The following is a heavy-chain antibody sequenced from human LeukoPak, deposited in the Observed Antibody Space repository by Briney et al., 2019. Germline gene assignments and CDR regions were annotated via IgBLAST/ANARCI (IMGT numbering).Heavy chain of an antibody. Sequence: SETLSPTCTVSGGSISSYYWSWIRQPPGKGLEWIGYIYYSGSTNYNPSLKSRVTISVDTSKNQFSLKLSSVTAADTAVYYCARRHGDYHNWFDPWGQGTLVTVSS. V-gene: IGHV4-59*08. CDR3: ARRHGDYHNWFDP. CDR1: GGSISSYY. J-gene: IGHJ5*02. D-gene: IGHD4-17*01. CDR2: IYYSGST.